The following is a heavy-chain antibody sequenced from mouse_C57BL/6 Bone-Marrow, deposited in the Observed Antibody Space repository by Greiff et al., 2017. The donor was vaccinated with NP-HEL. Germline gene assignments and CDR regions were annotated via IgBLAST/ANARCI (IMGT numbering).Heavy chain of an antibody. J-gene: IGHJ3*01. D-gene: IGHD4-1*01. Sequence: EVQLVESGGGLVKPGGSLKLSCAASGFTFSSYAMSWVRQTPEKRLEWVATISDGGSYTYYPDNVKGRFTISRDNAKNNLYLQMSHLKSEDTAMYYCAREGANWGSWFAYWGQGTLVTVSA. CDR1: GFTFSSYA. V-gene: IGHV5-4*01. CDR2: ISDGGSYT. CDR3: AREGANWGSWFAY.